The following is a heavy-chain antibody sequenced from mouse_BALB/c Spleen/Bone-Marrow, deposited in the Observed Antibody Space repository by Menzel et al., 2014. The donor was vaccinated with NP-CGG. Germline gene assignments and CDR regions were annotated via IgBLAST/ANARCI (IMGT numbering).Heavy chain of an antibody. V-gene: IGHV1-37*01. CDR1: GYSFTGYF. CDR2: INPYNGDT. J-gene: IGHJ4*01. CDR3: GRGGVYYAMDY. D-gene: IGHD1-1*02. Sequence: EVQLQQSGPELVKPGASVKISCKASGYSFTGYFMNWVKRSHGKSLEWIGRINPYNGDTFYNQKFKGKATLTVDKSSSTAHMELLSLTSEDSAVYYCGRGGVYYAMDYWGQGTSVTVSS.